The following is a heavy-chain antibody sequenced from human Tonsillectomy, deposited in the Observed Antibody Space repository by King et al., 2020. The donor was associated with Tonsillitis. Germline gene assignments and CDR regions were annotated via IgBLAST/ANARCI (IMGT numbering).Heavy chain of an antibody. CDR3: ARDGGGGWYSDY. V-gene: IGHV3-7*01. CDR2: IKADGSDK. J-gene: IGHJ4*02. Sequence: VQLVESGGGLVQPGGSLRLSCVASGFTFSSHWMTWVRQAPGKGLEWVASIKADGSDKYYVDSVKGRFTISRDHAKNLLYLQMNSLRADDTAVYYFARDGGGGWYSDYWGQGTLVTVSS. CDR1: GFTFSSHW. D-gene: IGHD6-19*01.